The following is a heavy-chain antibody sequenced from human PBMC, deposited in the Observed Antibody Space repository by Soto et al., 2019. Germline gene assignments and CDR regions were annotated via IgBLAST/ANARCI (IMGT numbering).Heavy chain of an antibody. D-gene: IGHD1-7*01. J-gene: IGHJ5*02. V-gene: IGHV1-3*01. Sequence: ASVKVSCKASGYTFTSYAMHWVRQAPGQRLEWMGWINAGNGNTKYSQKFQGRVTITRDTSASTAYMELSSLRSEDTAVYYCARILELGYNWLDPWGQGTLVTVSS. CDR2: INAGNGNT. CDR3: ARILELGYNWLDP. CDR1: GYTFTSYA.